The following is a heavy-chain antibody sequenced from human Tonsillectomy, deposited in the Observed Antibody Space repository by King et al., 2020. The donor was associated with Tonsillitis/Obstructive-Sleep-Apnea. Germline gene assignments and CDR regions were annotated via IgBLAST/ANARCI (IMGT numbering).Heavy chain of an antibody. J-gene: IGHJ6*03. D-gene: IGHD7-27*01. CDR1: GFSLSASGVG. Sequence: TLKESGPTLVKPTQTLTLTCTFSGFSLSASGVGVGWIRQPPGKALEWLAFIYWDDDKRYSPSLQSRLTITKDTSKNQVVLTMTNMDPVDTATYDCAHSVLTWDYYYYMDVWGKGTTVTVSS. V-gene: IGHV2-5*02. CDR2: IYWDDDK. CDR3: AHSVLTWDYYYYMDV.